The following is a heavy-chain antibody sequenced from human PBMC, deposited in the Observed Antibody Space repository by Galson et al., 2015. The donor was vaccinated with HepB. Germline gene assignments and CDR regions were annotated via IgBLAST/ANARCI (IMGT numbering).Heavy chain of an antibody. V-gene: IGHV3-30-3*01. D-gene: IGHD6-19*01. CDR2: ISYDGSNE. J-gene: IGHJ4*02. Sequence: SLRLSCAGSGFSFGSYAMHWARQAPGKGLEWVAVISYDGSNEYYADSVRGRFSISRDNSENTLHLQMNSLRAEDTALYYCARAYNSGWQIDDWGQGTLVTVSS. CDR1: GFSFGSYA. CDR3: ARAYNSGWQIDD.